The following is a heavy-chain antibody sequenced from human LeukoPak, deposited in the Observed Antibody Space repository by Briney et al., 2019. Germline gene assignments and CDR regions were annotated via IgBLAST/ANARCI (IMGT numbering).Heavy chain of an antibody. CDR2: ISTSGDKT. D-gene: IGHD3-3*01. CDR1: GFTFNIYA. J-gene: IGHJ3*01. V-gene: IGHV3-23*01. Sequence: GGSLRLSCTASGFTFNIYALNWVRQAPGKGLEWVSGISTSGDKTYYADSVKGRFIISRDNSMKTVYLQMDSLRADDTAIYYCAKDFGGNFWNSFPPGAFDVWGHGTFVTVSS. CDR3: AKDFGGNFWNSFPPGAFDV.